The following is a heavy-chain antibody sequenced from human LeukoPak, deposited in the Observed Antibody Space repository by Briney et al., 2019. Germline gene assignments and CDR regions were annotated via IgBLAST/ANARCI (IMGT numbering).Heavy chain of an antibody. Sequence: PSETLSLTCTVSGATIKSYYWSWIRQSPGKGLEWIANIHYAGSTNYNPSLKSRVTMSVDTSKNQFSLKLSSVTAADTAVYYCARDIVVVPAAIVGNYYYMDVWGKGTTVTVSS. CDR1: GATIKSYY. J-gene: IGHJ6*03. V-gene: IGHV4-59*12. D-gene: IGHD2-2*01. CDR2: IHYAGST. CDR3: ARDIVVVPAAIVGNYYYMDV.